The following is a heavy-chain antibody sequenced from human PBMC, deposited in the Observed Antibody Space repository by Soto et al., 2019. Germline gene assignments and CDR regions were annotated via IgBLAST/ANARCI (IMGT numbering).Heavy chain of an antibody. J-gene: IGHJ4*02. CDR1: GYTFTSYA. CDR2: INPNTGNP. V-gene: IGHV7-4-1*01. Sequence: ASVKVSCKASGYTFTSYAMNWVRQAPGQGLEWMGWINPNTGNPTYAQGFTGRFVFSLDTSVSTAYLQICSLKAEDTAVYYCARGPFLHLGELSLNDYWGQGTLVTVSS. CDR3: ARGPFLHLGELSLNDY. D-gene: IGHD3-16*02.